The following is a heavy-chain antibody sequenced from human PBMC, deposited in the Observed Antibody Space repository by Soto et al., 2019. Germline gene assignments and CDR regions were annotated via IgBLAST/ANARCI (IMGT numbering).Heavy chain of an antibody. Sequence: GGSLRLSCAASGFTFSSYAMHWVRQAPGKGLEWVAVISYDGSNKYYADSVKGRFTISRDNSKNTLYLQMNSLRAEDTAVYYCAREGYSSSWYDPLGFDYWGQGTLVTVSS. CDR3: AREGYSSSWYDPLGFDY. J-gene: IGHJ4*02. D-gene: IGHD6-13*01. CDR2: ISYDGSNK. CDR1: GFTFSSYA. V-gene: IGHV3-30-3*01.